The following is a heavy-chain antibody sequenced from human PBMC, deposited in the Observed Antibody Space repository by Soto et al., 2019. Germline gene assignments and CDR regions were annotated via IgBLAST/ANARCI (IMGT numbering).Heavy chain of an antibody. CDR2: INPNSGGT. V-gene: IGHV1-2*04. Sequence: ASVKVSCKASEYTFTGYYMHWVRQAPGQGLEWMGWINPNSGGTNYAQKFQGWVTMTRDTSISTAYMELSRLRSDDTAVYYCARAEVAAAGHDAFDIWGQGTMVTVSS. D-gene: IGHD6-13*01. CDR1: EYTFTGYY. J-gene: IGHJ3*02. CDR3: ARAEVAAAGHDAFDI.